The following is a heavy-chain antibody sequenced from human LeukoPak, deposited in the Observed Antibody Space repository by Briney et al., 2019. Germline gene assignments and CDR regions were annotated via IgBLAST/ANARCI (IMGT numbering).Heavy chain of an antibody. CDR2: IYYSGST. D-gene: IGHD4-17*01. CDR1: GGSISSGGYY. J-gene: IGHJ5*02. V-gene: IGHV4-31*03. CDR3: ARGVTTTTSYNWFDP. Sequence: SQTLSLTCTVSGGSISSGGYYWSRIRQHPGKGLEWIGYIYYSGSTYYNPSLKSRVTISVDTSRNQFSLKLTSVTAADTAVYYCARGVTTTTSYNWFDPWGQGTLVTVSS.